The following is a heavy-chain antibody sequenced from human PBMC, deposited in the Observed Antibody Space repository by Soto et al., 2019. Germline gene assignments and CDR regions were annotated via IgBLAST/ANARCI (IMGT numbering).Heavy chain of an antibody. V-gene: IGHV3-74*01. CDR3: XREFCNFGNCHTYFFDP. D-gene: IGHD1-7*01. CDR1: EVTFKWYW. Sequence: PGGSLRLSCAASEVTFKWYWLHWVRHVPGKGLMWVAHISTDGTNTNYADSVKGRFTISRDNAKSTLFLEMNGLRDEDTAVYYCXREFCNFGNCHTYFFDPWGQGIPVTVSS. CDR2: ISTDGTNT. J-gene: IGHJ5*02.